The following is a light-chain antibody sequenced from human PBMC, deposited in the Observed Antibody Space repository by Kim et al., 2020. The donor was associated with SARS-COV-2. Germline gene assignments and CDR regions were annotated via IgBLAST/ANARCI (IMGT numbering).Light chain of an antibody. Sequence: KTVTTPGTRSSGRMASNYVQRYQQRPGSAPTTLIYADNHRPSGVPDRFSGSIDTSSNSASLSISGLRTEDEADYFCQSYDSGNHVLFGGGTQLTVL. CDR3: QSYDSGNHVL. CDR1: SGRMASNY. J-gene: IGLJ2*01. CDR2: ADN. V-gene: IGLV6-57*03.